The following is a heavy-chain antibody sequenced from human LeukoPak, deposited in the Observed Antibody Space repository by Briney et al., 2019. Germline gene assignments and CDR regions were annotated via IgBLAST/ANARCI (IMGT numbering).Heavy chain of an antibody. D-gene: IGHD1-26*01. Sequence: SETLSLTCTVSGGSISSSSYYWGWIRQPPGKGLEWIGSIYYSGSTYYNPSLKSRVTISVDTSKNQFSLKLSSVTAADTAVYYCARFNWELGYFDYWGQGTLVTVSS. CDR3: ARFNWELGYFDY. CDR1: GGSISSSSYY. CDR2: IYYSGST. V-gene: IGHV4-39*01. J-gene: IGHJ4*02.